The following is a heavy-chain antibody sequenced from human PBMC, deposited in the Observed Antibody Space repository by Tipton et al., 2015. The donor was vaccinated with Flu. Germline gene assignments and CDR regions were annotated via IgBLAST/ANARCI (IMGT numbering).Heavy chain of an antibody. CDR3: ARVSRSGTSHAGYFDY. Sequence: TLSLTCTVSAGSIRTYFWSWIRQPAGKGLEWIGRIYSTGNTNYNPSLNSRVTMSVDTSKNQFSLKLSSVTAADTAVYYCARVSRSGTSHAGYFDYWGQGTLVTVSS. CDR1: AGSIRTYF. V-gene: IGHV4-4*07. CDR2: IYSTGNT. J-gene: IGHJ4*02. D-gene: IGHD1-7*01.